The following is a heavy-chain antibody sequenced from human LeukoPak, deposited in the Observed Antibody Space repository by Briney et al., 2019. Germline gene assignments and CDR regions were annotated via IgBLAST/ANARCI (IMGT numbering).Heavy chain of an antibody. CDR3: ARAVPGFDY. CDR2: ISSSSSSYI. J-gene: IGHJ4*02. V-gene: IGHV3-21*01. CDR1: GFSFSSYN. Sequence: GGSLRLSCEASGFSFSSYNMDWVRQTPGKGLEWVSCISSSSSSYIYYADSVRGRFTISRDNAKNSLYLQMNSLRAEDTAVYYCARAVPGFDYWGQGTLVTVSS.